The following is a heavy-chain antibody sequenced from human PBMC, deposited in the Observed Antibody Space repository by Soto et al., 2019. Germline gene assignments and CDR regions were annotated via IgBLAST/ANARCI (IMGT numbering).Heavy chain of an antibody. V-gene: IGHV3-48*01. CDR2: ISSSGSAI. CDR3: ARETTTRTIADY. D-gene: IGHD4-17*01. Sequence: EVQLVESGGGLVQPGGSLRLSCVVSGFTFSSYNMNWVRRAPGKGLEWVSYISSSGSAIYADSVKGRFTISRDNAKNSLYLQLNSLRAEDTAVYCCARETTTRTIADYLGQGTLVTVSS. CDR1: GFTFSSYN. J-gene: IGHJ4*02.